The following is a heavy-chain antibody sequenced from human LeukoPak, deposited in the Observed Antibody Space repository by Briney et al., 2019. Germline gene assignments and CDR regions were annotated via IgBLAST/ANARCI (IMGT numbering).Heavy chain of an antibody. V-gene: IGHV1-2*02. CDR2: INPSTRGR. Sequence: ASVKVSCKASGYTFTGYYMHWVRQAPGQGLEWMGWINPSTRGRNYVQKFQGSVTMTRDTSISTAYMELSRLTSDDTAVYYCARGPGAFDIWGRGTMVTVSS. CDR3: ARGPGAFDI. J-gene: IGHJ3*02. CDR1: GYTFTGYY.